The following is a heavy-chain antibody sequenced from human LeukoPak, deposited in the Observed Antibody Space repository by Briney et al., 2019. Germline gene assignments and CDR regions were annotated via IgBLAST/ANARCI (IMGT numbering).Heavy chain of an antibody. Sequence: PSETLSLTCTVSGGSISSYYWRWMRQPAGKGLEWIGRIYSSGSTNYNPSLKSRVTMSVDMSKNQSSLKLSSVTAADTAVYYCARDCSGGSCYSGYWGQGTLVTVSS. CDR1: GGSISSYY. V-gene: IGHV4-4*07. J-gene: IGHJ4*02. CDR3: ARDCSGGSCYSGY. CDR2: IYSSGST. D-gene: IGHD2-15*01.